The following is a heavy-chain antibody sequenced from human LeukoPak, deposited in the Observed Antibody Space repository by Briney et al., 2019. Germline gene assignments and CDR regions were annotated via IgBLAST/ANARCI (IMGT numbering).Heavy chain of an antibody. J-gene: IGHJ4*02. D-gene: IGHD3-3*02. Sequence: QPGGSLRLSCAASGFTFSSYWMSWVRQAPGKGLEWVTNIKQDGSEKYYVDSVKGRFTISRDNAKNSLYLQMNSLRSEDTAVYYCARGSGISLPRPVDYWGQGTLVTVSS. CDR1: GFTFSSYW. V-gene: IGHV3-7*03. CDR3: ARGSGISLPRPVDY. CDR2: IKQDGSEK.